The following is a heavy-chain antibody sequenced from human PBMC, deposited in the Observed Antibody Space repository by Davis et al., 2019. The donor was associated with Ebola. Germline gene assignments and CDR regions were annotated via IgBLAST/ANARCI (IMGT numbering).Heavy chain of an antibody. Sequence: SETLSLTCTVSGGSISSSSYYWGWIRQPPGKGLEWIGSIYYSGSTYYNPSLKSRVTISVDTSKNLFSLKLSSVTAADTAVYYCARAPGTRLYYYYGMDVWGQGTTVTVSS. D-gene: IGHD1-7*01. CDR2: IYYSGST. CDR1: GGSISSSSYY. CDR3: ARAPGTRLYYYYGMDV. J-gene: IGHJ6*02. V-gene: IGHV4-39*01.